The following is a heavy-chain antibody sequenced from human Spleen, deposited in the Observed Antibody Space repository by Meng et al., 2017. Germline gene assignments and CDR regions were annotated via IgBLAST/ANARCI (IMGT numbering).Heavy chain of an antibody. D-gene: IGHD1-14*01. CDR2: ISGSGGST. J-gene: IGHJ4*02. Sequence: DVELVVSWGGVVQALGSLRLSCAASGFNFLSQAMTWVRQAPGKGLEWVSTISGSGGSTYYADSVRGRFTISRDNSKYSLSLHMNSLRAEDTAVYYCAKNHLIDSWGQGTLVTVSS. CDR3: AKNHLIDS. CDR1: GFNFLSQA. V-gene: IGHV3-23*04.